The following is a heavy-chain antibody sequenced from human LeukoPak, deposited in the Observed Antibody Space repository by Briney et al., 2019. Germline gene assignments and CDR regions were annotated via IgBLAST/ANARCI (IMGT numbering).Heavy chain of an antibody. D-gene: IGHD3-9*01. CDR3: VRAHYDILDKGTWYMDV. V-gene: IGHV4-4*07. J-gene: IGHJ6*03. CDR1: GGSISSYY. CDR2: IYTSGST. Sequence: SETLSLTCTVSGGSISSYYWSWIRQPAGKGLEWIGRIYTSGSTNYNPSLKSRVTMSVDTSKNQFSLKLSSVTAADTAVYYCVRAHYDILDKGTWYMDVWGKGTTVTISS.